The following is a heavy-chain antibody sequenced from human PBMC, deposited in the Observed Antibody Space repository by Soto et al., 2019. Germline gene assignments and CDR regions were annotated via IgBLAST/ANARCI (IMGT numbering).Heavy chain of an antibody. D-gene: IGHD2-15*01. CDR3: AKKGLGSLKTFCSGSGCHYAFDI. V-gene: IGHV3-48*01. CDR1: GFTFSSYS. J-gene: IGHJ3*02. CDR2: ISGSSNSI. Sequence: GGSLRLSCAASGFTFSSYSMNWVRQAPGKGLEWVSYISGSSNSIYYADSVKGQFTISRDNAKNTLYLQMNSLRAEDTAIYYCAKKGLGSLKTFCSGSGCHYAFDIWGQGTMVTVSS.